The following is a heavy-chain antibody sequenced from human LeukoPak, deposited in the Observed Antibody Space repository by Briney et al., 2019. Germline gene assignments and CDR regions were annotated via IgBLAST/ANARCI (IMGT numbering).Heavy chain of an antibody. J-gene: IGHJ4*02. D-gene: IGHD3-10*01. CDR2: IYTSGST. CDR1: GGSISSGSYY. Sequence: SETLSLTCTVSGGSISSGSYYWSWVRQPAGKGLEWIGRIYTSGSTNYNPSLKSRVTISVDTSKNQFSLKLSSVAPADTAVYYCAGEAMVRDLEYWGQGTLVTVSS. CDR3: AGEAMVRDLEY. V-gene: IGHV4-61*02.